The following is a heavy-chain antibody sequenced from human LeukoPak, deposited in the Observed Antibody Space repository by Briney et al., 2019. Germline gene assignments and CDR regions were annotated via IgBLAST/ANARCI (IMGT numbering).Heavy chain of an antibody. D-gene: IGHD5-18*01. CDR2: IRSRPFGGTT. CDR3: SGAGLSEGYSYGSHFDY. V-gene: IGHV3-49*03. Sequence: PGGSLRLSCTTFGFTFGDYAMSWFRLTPGKGLEWVSYIRSRPFGGTTEYAASVKDRFTISRDDSKSVAYLLMNSLKTEDTAVYFCSGAGLSEGYSYGSHFDYWGQGTLVTVSS. J-gene: IGHJ4*02. CDR1: GFTFGDYA.